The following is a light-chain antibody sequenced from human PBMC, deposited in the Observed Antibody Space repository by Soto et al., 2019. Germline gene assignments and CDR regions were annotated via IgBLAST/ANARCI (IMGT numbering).Light chain of an antibody. Sequence: QSALTQPASVSASPGQSIAISCTGTDSDIGGYDHVSWYQQHPGKAPKLLIYDVTNRPSGVSSRFSGSKAGRTASLTISGLQTEDEADYYCSSHTSSTALVFGTGTKLTGL. CDR3: SSHTSSTALV. CDR2: DVT. V-gene: IGLV2-14*03. J-gene: IGLJ1*01. CDR1: DSDIGGYDH.